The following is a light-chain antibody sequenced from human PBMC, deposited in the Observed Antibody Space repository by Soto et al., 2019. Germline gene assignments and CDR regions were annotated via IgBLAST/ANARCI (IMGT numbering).Light chain of an antibody. V-gene: IGLV2-8*01. Sequence: QSVLTHPPSASGSPGHSVSISCTGTSSDVGGYNYVSWYQQHPGKAPKLMIYEVNKRPSGVPDRFSGSKSGNTASLTVSGLQAEDEADYYCSSYAGSSNVFGTGTKVTAL. CDR1: SSDVGGYNY. CDR2: EVN. CDR3: SSYAGSSNV. J-gene: IGLJ1*01.